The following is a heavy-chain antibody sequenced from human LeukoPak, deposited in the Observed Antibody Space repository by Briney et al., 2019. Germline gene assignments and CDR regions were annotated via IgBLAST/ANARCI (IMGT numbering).Heavy chain of an antibody. V-gene: IGHV3-33*01. J-gene: IGHJ3*02. Sequence: PGGSLRLSCAASGFTFSSYGIHWVRQAPGKGLEWVAVIWYDGSNKYYADSVKGRFTISRDNSKNTLYLQMNSLRAEDTAVYYCARGYYASDIWGQGTMVTVSS. D-gene: IGHD1-26*01. CDR2: IWYDGSNK. CDR1: GFTFSSYG. CDR3: ARGYYASDI.